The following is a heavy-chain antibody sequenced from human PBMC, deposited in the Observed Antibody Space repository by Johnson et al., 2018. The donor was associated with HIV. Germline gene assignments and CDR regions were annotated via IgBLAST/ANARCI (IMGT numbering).Heavy chain of an antibody. CDR2: ISYDGSNK. V-gene: IGHV3-30*14. CDR1: GFTFSSYG. CDR3: ARDSRYNNYGGGSVGAFDI. D-gene: IGHD4-11*01. Sequence: HVQLVESGGGVVQPGRSLRLSCAASGFTFSSYGMHWVRQAPAKGLEWVAVISYDGSNKYYADSVKGRFTISRDNSKNTLYLQMNSLRTEDTAVYYCARDSRYNNYGGGSVGAFDIWGQGTTVTVSS. J-gene: IGHJ3*02.